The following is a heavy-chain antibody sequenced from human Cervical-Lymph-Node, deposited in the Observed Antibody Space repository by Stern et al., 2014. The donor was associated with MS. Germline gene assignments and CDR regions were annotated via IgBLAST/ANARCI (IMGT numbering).Heavy chain of an antibody. D-gene: IGHD3-22*01. J-gene: IGHJ4*02. Sequence: VQLVQSGAEVKKPGASVKVSCKASGYTFTSYDINWVRQATGQGPEWMGWMNPNSGHTGYAQKFQGRVTMTRNTSISTVYMELSSLRSEDTAVYYCARGYYDSSGPAGFDYWGRGTLVTVSS. CDR2: MNPNSGHT. CDR1: GYTFTSYD. CDR3: ARGYYDSSGPAGFDY. V-gene: IGHV1-8*01.